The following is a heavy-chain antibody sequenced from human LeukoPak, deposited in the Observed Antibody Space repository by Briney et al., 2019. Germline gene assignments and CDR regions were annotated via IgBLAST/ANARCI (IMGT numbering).Heavy chain of an antibody. Sequence: SVTLSLTCTVSGGSISGYYWSWIRQPPGKGLEWIGYICYSGSTNYNPSLKSRVTISVDTSKNQFSLKLSSVTAADTAVYYCARGEWDLLSDYWGQGTLVTVSS. V-gene: IGHV4-59*01. D-gene: IGHD1-26*01. CDR1: GGSISGYY. J-gene: IGHJ4*02. CDR3: ARGEWDLLSDY. CDR2: ICYSGST.